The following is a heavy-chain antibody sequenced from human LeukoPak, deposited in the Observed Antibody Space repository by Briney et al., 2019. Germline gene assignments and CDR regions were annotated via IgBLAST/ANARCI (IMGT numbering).Heavy chain of an antibody. J-gene: IGHJ6*02. D-gene: IGHD4-17*01. V-gene: IGHV4-31*03. CDR2: IYYSGST. Sequence: SEALSLTCTVSGGSISSGGYYWSWIRQHPGKGLEWIGYIYYSGSTYYNPSLKSRVTISVDTSKNQFSLKLSSVTAADTAVYYCARDPRYGEYGMDVWGQGTTATVSS. CDR1: GGSISSGGYY. CDR3: ARDPRYGEYGMDV.